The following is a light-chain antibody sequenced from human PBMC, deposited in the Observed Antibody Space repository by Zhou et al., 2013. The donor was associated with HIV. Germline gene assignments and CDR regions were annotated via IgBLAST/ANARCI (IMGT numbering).Light chain of an antibody. CDR3: QQFNNWPRT. CDR2: GAS. V-gene: IGKV3-15*01. J-gene: IGKJ1*01. Sequence: EIVMTQSPVTLSVSPGERATLSCRASQSVSSNLAWYQQKPGQAPRLLIYGASTRATGTPARFSGSGSGTEFTLTISSMQSEDFAVYYCQQFNNWPRTFGRRDQGGNQT. CDR1: QSVSSN.